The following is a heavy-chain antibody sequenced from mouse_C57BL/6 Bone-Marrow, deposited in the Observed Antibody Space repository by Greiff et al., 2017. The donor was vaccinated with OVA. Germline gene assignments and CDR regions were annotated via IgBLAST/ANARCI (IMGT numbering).Heavy chain of an antibody. Sequence: EVNVVESEGGLVQPGSSMKLSCTASGFTFSDYYMAWVRQVPEKGLEWVANINYDGSSTYYLDSLKSRFIISRDNAKNILYLQMSSLKSEDTATYYCARDQDSSGYSFAYWGQGTLVTVSA. D-gene: IGHD3-2*02. J-gene: IGHJ3*01. CDR3: ARDQDSSGYSFAY. CDR1: GFTFSDYY. V-gene: IGHV5-16*01. CDR2: INYDGSST.